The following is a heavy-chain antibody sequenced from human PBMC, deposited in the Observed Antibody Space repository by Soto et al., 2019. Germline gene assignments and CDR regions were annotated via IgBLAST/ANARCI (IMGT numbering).Heavy chain of an antibody. Sequence: EVQLVESGGGLVQPGRSLRLSCAASGFTFDDYAMHWVRQAPGKGLEWVSGISWNSGIIGYADSVKGRFTISRDNAKNSLYLQMNSLRAEDTALYYCAKAPRATIRGGRGMDYWGQGTLVTVSS. V-gene: IGHV3-9*01. CDR3: AKAPRATIRGGRGMDY. D-gene: IGHD1-26*01. J-gene: IGHJ4*02. CDR1: GFTFDDYA. CDR2: ISWNSGII.